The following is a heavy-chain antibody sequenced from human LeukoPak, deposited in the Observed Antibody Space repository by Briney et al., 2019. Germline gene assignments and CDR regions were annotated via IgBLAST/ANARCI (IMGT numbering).Heavy chain of an antibody. V-gene: IGHV3-30*02. CDR1: GFTFSSYG. D-gene: IGHD2-15*01. J-gene: IGHJ4*02. CDR3: AKESWGYCSGGSCYFY. Sequence: GGSLRLSCAASGFTFSSYGMHWVRQAPGKGLEWVAFIRYDGSNKYYANSVKGRFTISRDNSKNTLYLQMNSLRAEDTAVYYCAKESWGYCSGGSCYFYWGQGTLVTVSS. CDR2: IRYDGSNK.